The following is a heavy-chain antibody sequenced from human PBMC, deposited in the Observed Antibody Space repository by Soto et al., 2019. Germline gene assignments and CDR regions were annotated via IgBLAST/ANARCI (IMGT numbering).Heavy chain of an antibody. CDR2: IIPIFGTA. V-gene: IGHV1-69*06. CDR1: GGTFSSYA. Sequence: ASVKVSCKASGGTFSSYAISWVRQAPGQGLEWMGGIIPIFGTANYAQKFQGRVTITADKSTSTAYMELSSLRSEDTAVYYCAIFPIGGYCSGGSCYSDLYYGMDVWGQGTTVTVSS. D-gene: IGHD2-15*01. J-gene: IGHJ6*02. CDR3: AIFPIGGYCSGGSCYSDLYYGMDV.